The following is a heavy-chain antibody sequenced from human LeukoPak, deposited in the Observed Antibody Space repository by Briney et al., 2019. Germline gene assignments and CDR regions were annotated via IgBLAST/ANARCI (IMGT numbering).Heavy chain of an antibody. D-gene: IGHD1-26*01. V-gene: IGHV3-48*01. CDR1: AFTFSDYS. CDR2: ISGRSSTI. Sequence: GGSLRLSCAASAFTFSDYSMNWVRQAPGKGLEWISYISGRSSTIYYADSVRGRFTISRDNAKNSMYLQMNSLRAEDTAVYYCARDRLTSGSCFFDYWGQGTLVTVSS. CDR3: ARDRLTSGSCFFDY. J-gene: IGHJ4*02.